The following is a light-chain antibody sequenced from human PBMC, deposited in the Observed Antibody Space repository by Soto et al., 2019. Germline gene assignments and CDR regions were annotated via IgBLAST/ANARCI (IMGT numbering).Light chain of an antibody. Sequence: DIHITHSPSTLLSSLVDRVTITCRASQNINEYLAWYQQKQGTAPKPLIYMASSLESEVPSRFSGSGSGTEFTLTISSLQPDDSATYYCQHHDSYSPSWPFGQGTKVDIK. V-gene: IGKV1-5*03. J-gene: IGKJ1*01. CDR1: QNINEY. CDR3: QHHDSYSPSWP. CDR2: MAS.